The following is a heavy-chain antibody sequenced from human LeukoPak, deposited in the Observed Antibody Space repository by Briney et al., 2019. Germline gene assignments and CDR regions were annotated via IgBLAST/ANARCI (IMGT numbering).Heavy chain of an antibody. CDR3: ARDNAPQTYSSGWYDS. J-gene: IGHJ5*01. Sequence: GGSLRLSCAASGFSFRTHWMHWVRQASGTGLVWVSRINSDGNNTNYAESVKGRFTISRDNAKNTLYLQMNSLRAEDSAVYYCARDNAPQTYSSGWYDSWGQGALVTVSS. CDR2: INSDGNNT. V-gene: IGHV3-74*01. CDR1: GFSFRTHW. D-gene: IGHD6-19*01.